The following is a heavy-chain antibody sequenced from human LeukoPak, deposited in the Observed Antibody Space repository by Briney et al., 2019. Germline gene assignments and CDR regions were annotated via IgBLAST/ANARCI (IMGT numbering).Heavy chain of an antibody. Sequence: HPGGSLRLSCATSGFTFSGHGMHWVRQAPGKGLECVASIRYDGIDKYYSESVKGRFTNSKDNTKNTLYLYMNSLRPEDTAVYYCVRWSGTYPLYYLDYWGQGTLVTVSS. CDR3: VRWSGTYPLYYLDY. J-gene: IGHJ4*02. D-gene: IGHD3-3*01. V-gene: IGHV3-30*02. CDR1: GFTFSGHG. CDR2: IRYDGIDK.